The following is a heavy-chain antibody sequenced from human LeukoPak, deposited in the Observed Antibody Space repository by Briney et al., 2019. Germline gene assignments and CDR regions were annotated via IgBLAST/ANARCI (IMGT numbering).Heavy chain of an antibody. D-gene: IGHD3-10*01. V-gene: IGHV3-7*01. CDR1: GFTFGSYW. Sequence: PGGSLRLSCAASGFTFGSYWMSWVRQAPGKGLEWVANIKQDGSEKYYVDSVKGRFTISRDNAKNSLYLQMNSLRAEDTAVYYCARISGSGSIYSYLDYWGQGTLVTVSS. CDR2: IKQDGSEK. J-gene: IGHJ4*02. CDR3: ARISGSGSIYSYLDY.